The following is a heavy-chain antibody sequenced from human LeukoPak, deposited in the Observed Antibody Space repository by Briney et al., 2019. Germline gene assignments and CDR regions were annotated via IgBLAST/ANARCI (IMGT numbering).Heavy chain of an antibody. D-gene: IGHD3-10*01. CDR2: SSAYNGNT. J-gene: IGHJ6*03. CDR1: GYTFTSYG. Sequence: ASVKVSCKASGYTFTSYGISWVRQALGQGLEWMGWSSAYNGNTNYAQKVQGRVTMTTDTSTTTAYMELNSLRAEDTAVYYCATPVPHGSDPSLYYYYMDVWGKGTTVTISS. CDR3: ATPVPHGSDPSLYYYYMDV. V-gene: IGHV1-18*01.